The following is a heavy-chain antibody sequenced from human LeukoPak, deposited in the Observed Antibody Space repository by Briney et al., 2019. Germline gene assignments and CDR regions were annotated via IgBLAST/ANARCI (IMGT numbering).Heavy chain of an antibody. J-gene: IGHJ4*02. CDR3: AREVAVAFDS. V-gene: IGHV3-21*01. D-gene: IGHD6-19*01. CDR1: GFTLSSYS. Sequence: TGGSLRLSCAASGFTLSSYSMNWLRQAPGKGLEWVSSISSTSSYIYYADSVKGRFTISRDNAKNSLYLQMSSLRAEDTAVYYCAREVAVAFDSWGQGTLVTVSS. CDR2: ISSTSSYI.